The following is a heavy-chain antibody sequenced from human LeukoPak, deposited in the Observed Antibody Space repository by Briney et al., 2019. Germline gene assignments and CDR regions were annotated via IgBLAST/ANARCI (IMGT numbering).Heavy chain of an antibody. CDR1: GGSISSGA. CDR2: IYQSGSI. V-gene: IGHV4-30-2*01. D-gene: IGHD5-24*01. J-gene: IGHJ3*02. CDR3: ARRGNYDAFDI. Sequence: SQTLSLTCAVSGGSISSGAWSWIRQPPGMGLEWIGYIYQSGSIYYNPSLESRVTISVDRSKNQVSLKLTSVTAADTAVYYCARRGNYDAFDIWGQGTMVTVSS.